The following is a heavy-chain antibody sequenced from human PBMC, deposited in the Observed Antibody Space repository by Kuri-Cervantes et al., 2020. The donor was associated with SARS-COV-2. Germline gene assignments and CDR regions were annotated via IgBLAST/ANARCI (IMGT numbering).Heavy chain of an antibody. Sequence: ASVKVSCKASGYTFTGHGFGWVRQAPGQGLEWMGWIGADNGNTNYAQKFQGRVTITADKSTSTAYMELSSLRSEDTAVYYCAKSSSSWYNNWFDPWGQGTLVTVSS. CDR2: IGADNGNT. D-gene: IGHD6-13*01. J-gene: IGHJ5*02. V-gene: IGHV1-18*01. CDR1: GYTFTGHG. CDR3: AKSSSSWYNNWFDP.